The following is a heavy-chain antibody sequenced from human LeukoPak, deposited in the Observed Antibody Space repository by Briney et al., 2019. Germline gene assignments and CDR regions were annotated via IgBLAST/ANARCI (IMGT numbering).Heavy chain of an antibody. V-gene: IGHV3-7*01. J-gene: IGHJ4*02. CDR2: IKQDGSEK. Sequence: GGSLRLSCAASGFTLSSYWMSWVRQAPGKGLEWVANIKQDGSEKYYVDSVKGRFTISRDNAKNSLYLQMNSLRAEDTAVYYCARDFPGRRSKFHYYDSSGFTFDYWGQGTLVTVSS. CDR1: GFTLSSYW. CDR3: ARDFPGRRSKFHYYDSSGFTFDY. D-gene: IGHD3-22*01.